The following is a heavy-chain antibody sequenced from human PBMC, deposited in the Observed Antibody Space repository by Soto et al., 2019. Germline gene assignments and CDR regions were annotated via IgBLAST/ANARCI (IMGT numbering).Heavy chain of an antibody. D-gene: IGHD3-16*01. J-gene: IGHJ4*02. V-gene: IGHV1-3*01. CDR2: INAGNGNT. CDR3: ARGRGVPRGYFDY. Sequence: QVQLVQSGAEVKKPGASVKVSCKASGYTFTSYAMHWVRQAPGQRLEWMRWINAGNGNTKYSQKFQGRVTITRDTSASAAYMELSSLRSEDTAVYYCARGRGVPRGYFDYWGQGTLVTVSS. CDR1: GYTFTSYA.